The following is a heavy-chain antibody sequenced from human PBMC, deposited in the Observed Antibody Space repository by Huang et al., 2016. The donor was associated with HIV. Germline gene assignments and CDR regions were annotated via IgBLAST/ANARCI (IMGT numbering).Heavy chain of an antibody. Sequence: EVQLVESGGGLVKPGGSLRLSCAASGFTFSTYSMNWVRQAPGKGLVWVSSISSSSIYIYYADSLKGRFTISRDNAKNSRDLQMESLRVEDTAVYDCAKMTTVTHADYWGQGTLVTVSS. CDR1: GFTFSTYS. V-gene: IGHV3-21*01. CDR3: AKMTTVTHADY. CDR2: ISSSSIYI. J-gene: IGHJ4*02. D-gene: IGHD4-17*01.